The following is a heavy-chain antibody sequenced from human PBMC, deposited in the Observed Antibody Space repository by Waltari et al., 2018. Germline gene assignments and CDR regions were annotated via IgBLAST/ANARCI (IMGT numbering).Heavy chain of an antibody. CDR2: IKQDGSEK. Sequence: EVQLVESGGGLVQPGGSLRLSCAASGFTFSSYWMSWVRQAPGKGVEWVANIKQDGSEKYYVDSVKGRFTISRDNAKNSLYLQMNSLRAEDTAVYYCASSGYSSSWYVNYWGQGTLVTVSS. V-gene: IGHV3-7*01. J-gene: IGHJ4*02. CDR1: GFTFSSYW. D-gene: IGHD6-13*01. CDR3: ASSGYSSSWYVNY.